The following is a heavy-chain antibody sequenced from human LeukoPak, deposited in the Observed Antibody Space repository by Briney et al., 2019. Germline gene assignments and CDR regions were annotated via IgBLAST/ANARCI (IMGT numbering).Heavy chain of an antibody. J-gene: IGHJ4*02. CDR1: GYSFTSYW. CDR2: IYPGDSDT. D-gene: IGHD5-12*01. CDR3: ARRGYSGYDIYPLFDY. V-gene: IGHV5-51*01. Sequence: GESLKISCKGSGYSFTSYWIGWVRQMPGKGLEWMGFIYPGDSDTRYSPSFQGQVTISADKSISTAYLQWSSLKASDTAMYYCARRGYSGYDIYPLFDYWGQGTLVAVSS.